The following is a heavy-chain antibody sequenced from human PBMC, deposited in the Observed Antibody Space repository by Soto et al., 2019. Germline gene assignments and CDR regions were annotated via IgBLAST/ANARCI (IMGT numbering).Heavy chain of an antibody. J-gene: IGHJ3*02. CDR1: GYSFTSYW. D-gene: IGHD3-22*01. V-gene: IGHV5-51*01. CDR2: IYPGDSDT. Sequence: PGESLKISCKGSGYSFTSYWIGWVCQMPGKGLDWMGIIYPGDSDTRYSPSFQGQVTISADKSISTAYLQWSSLKASDTAMYYCARRAYYDSSGYYSGDAFDIWGQGTMVTVSS. CDR3: ARRAYYDSSGYYSGDAFDI.